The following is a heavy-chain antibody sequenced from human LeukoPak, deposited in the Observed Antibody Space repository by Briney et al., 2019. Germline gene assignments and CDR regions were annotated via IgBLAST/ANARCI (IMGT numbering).Heavy chain of an antibody. Sequence: GGSLRLSCAASGFTFSAYSMNWVRQAPGKGLEWFSSISSSGTYIYYPASLKGRFTISRDNAKNSLYLQMNSLRAEDTAVYYCARTLYSSTWRFDCWGQGTLVTVSS. CDR2: ISSSGTYI. CDR3: ARTLYSSTWRFDC. J-gene: IGHJ4*02. CDR1: GFTFSAYS. V-gene: IGHV3-21*01. D-gene: IGHD6-13*01.